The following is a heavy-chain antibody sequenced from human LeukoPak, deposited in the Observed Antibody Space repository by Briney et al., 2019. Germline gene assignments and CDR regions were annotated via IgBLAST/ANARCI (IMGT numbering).Heavy chain of an antibody. D-gene: IGHD5-18*01. CDR3: ARVDTATVIDY. CDR2: ISPILGIA. Sequence: SVKVSCKASGGTFSSYAISWVRQAPGQGLEWMGRISPILGIANYAQKFQGRVTITADKSTSTAYMELSSLRSEDTAVYYCARVDTATVIDYWGQGTLVTVSS. J-gene: IGHJ4*02. CDR1: GGTFSSYA. V-gene: IGHV1-69*04.